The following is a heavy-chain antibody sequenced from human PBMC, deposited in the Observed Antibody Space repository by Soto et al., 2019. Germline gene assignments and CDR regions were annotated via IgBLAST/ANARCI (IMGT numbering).Heavy chain of an antibody. CDR2: ISYDGSNK. CDR1: GFTFSSYA. J-gene: IGHJ4*02. V-gene: IGHV3-30-3*01. Sequence: GGSLRLSCAASGFTFSSYAMHWVRQAPGKGLEWVAVISYDGSNKYYADSVKGRFTISRDNSKNTLYLQMNSLRAEDTAVYYCARDIPAYCGGDCYSNSIGFDYWGQGTLVTVSS. D-gene: IGHD2-21*02. CDR3: ARDIPAYCGGDCYSNSIGFDY.